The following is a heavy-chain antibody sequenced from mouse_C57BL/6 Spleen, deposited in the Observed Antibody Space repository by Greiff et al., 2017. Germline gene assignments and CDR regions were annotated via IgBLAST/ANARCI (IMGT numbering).Heavy chain of an antibody. J-gene: IGHJ1*03. V-gene: IGHV1-9*01. CDR3: ARSRAYYGSSPWYFDV. D-gene: IGHD1-1*01. Sequence: QVQLQQSGAELMKPGASVKLSCKATGYTFTGYWIEWVKQRPGHGLEWIGEILPGSGSTNYNEKFKGKATFTADISSNTAYMQLSSLTTEDSAIYYCARSRAYYGSSPWYFDVWGTGTTVTVSS. CDR1: GYTFTGYW. CDR2: ILPGSGST.